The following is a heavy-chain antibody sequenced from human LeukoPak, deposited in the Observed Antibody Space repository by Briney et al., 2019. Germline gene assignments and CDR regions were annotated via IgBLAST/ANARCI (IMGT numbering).Heavy chain of an antibody. Sequence: ASVKVSCKVSGYTLTELSMHWVRQAPGKGREWRGGFDPEDGETIYAQKFQGRVTMTEDTSTDTAYMELSSLRSEDTAVYYCATEGVEGIVVVPALGYWGQGTLVTVSS. CDR2: FDPEDGET. J-gene: IGHJ4*02. CDR3: ATEGVEGIVVVPALGY. D-gene: IGHD2-2*01. CDR1: GYTLTELS. V-gene: IGHV1-24*01.